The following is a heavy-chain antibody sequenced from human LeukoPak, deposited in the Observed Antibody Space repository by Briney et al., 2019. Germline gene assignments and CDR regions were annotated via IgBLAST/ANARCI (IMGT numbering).Heavy chain of an antibody. CDR3: AKLDYYDSSGYVDY. J-gene: IGHJ4*02. V-gene: IGHV3-23*01. D-gene: IGHD3-22*01. CDR1: GFTFSSYG. CDR2: ISGSGGST. Sequence: PGGSLRLSCAASGFTFSSYGMSWVRQAPGKGLEWVSAISGSGGSTYYADSVKGRFTISRDNSKNTLYLQMNSLRAEDTAVYYCAKLDYYDSSGYVDYWGQGTLVTVSS.